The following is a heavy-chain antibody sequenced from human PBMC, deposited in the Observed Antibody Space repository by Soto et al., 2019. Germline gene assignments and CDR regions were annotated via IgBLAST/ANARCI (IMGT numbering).Heavy chain of an antibody. D-gene: IGHD1-26*01. Sequence: GGSLRLSCSASGFTFSSYAMHWVRQAPGKGLEYVSAISSNGGSTYYADSVKGRFTISRDNSKNTLYLQMSSLRAEDTAVYYCVKSLKSGSYQPYYYYGMDVWGQGTTVTVSS. J-gene: IGHJ6*02. CDR3: VKSLKSGSYQPYYYYGMDV. CDR1: GFTFSSYA. V-gene: IGHV3-64D*08. CDR2: ISSNGGST.